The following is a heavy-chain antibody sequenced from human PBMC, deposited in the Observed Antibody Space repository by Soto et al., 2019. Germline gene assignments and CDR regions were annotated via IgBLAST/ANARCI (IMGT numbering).Heavy chain of an antibody. D-gene: IGHD3-22*01. Sequence: SETLSLTCTVSGGSISSYYWSWIRQPPGKGLEWIGYIYYSGSTNYNPSLKSRVTISVDTSKNQFSLKLSSVTAADTAVYYCASFVPYYYDSSSQWGNNAFDIWGQGTMVTVSS. J-gene: IGHJ3*02. CDR3: ASFVPYYYDSSSQWGNNAFDI. CDR2: IYYSGST. V-gene: IGHV4-59*01. CDR1: GGSISSYY.